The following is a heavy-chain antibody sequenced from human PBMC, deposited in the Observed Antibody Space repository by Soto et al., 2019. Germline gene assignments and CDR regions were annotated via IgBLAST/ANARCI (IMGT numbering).Heavy chain of an antibody. V-gene: IGHV1-18*01. D-gene: IGHD3-22*01. CDR2: ISAYNGNT. J-gene: IGHJ4*02. CDR1: GYTFTSYG. Sequence: ASVKVSCKASGYTFTSYGISWVRQAPGQGLEWMGWISAYNGNTNYAQKLQGRVTMTTDTSTSTAYMELRSLRSDDTAVYYCAGDVDYYDSSGPVDYWGQGTLVTVSS. CDR3: AGDVDYYDSSGPVDY.